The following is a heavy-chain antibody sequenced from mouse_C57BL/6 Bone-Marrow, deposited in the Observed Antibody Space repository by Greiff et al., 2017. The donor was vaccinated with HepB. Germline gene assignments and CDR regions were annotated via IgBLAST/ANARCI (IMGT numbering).Heavy chain of an antibody. D-gene: IGHD6-1*01. CDR2: IWSGGST. CDR3: ARPQRDYAMDY. J-gene: IGHJ4*01. CDR1: GFSLTSYG. Sequence: QVQLKESGPGLVQPSQSLSITCTVSGFSLTSYGVHWVRQSPGKGPEWLGVIWSGGSTDYNAAFISRLSISKDNSKSQVFFKMNSLQADDTAIYYCARPQRDYAMDYWGQGTSVTVSS. V-gene: IGHV2-2*01.